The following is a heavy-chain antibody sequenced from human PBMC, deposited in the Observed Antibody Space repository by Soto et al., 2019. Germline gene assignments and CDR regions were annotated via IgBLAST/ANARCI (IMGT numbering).Heavy chain of an antibody. J-gene: IGHJ3*02. CDR3: AKDLYGLGSRGAFDI. CDR2: ISYEGSNK. Sequence: PVGSLRLSCAASGFTFSSYAMHWVRQAPGKGLEWVVVISYEGSNKYHADSVKGRFTISRDNSKNTLYLQMDSLRVEDTAVYYCAKDLYGLGSRGAFDIWGQGTMVTVSS. D-gene: IGHD3-10*01. CDR1: GFTFSSYA. V-gene: IGHV3-30*18.